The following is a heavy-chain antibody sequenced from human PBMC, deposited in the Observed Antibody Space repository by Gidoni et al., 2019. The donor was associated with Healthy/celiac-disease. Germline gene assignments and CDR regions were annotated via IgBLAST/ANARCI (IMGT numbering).Heavy chain of an antibody. CDR1: GFTFSISG. V-gene: IGHV3-30*18. CDR2: ISYDGSNK. Sequence: QVQLVESGGGVVQPGRSLRLSCAASGFTFSISGLHWGLQAPGKGLEWVAVISYDGSNKYYADSVKGRFTISRDNSKNTLYLQMNSLRAEDTAVYYCAKVGREGLLLGKDYFDYWGQGTLVTVSS. CDR3: AKVGREGLLLGKDYFDY. D-gene: IGHD2-15*01. J-gene: IGHJ4*02.